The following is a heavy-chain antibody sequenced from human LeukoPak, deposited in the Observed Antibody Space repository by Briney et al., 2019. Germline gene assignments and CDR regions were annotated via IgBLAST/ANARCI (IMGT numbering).Heavy chain of an antibody. J-gene: IGHJ6*02. CDR3: AREPTYYYDSSGNYYYYYGMDV. V-gene: IGHV1-2*02. CDR1: GYTFTGYY. CDR2: INPNSGGT. Sequence: GASVKVSCKASGYTFTGYYMHWVRQAPGQGLEWMGWINPNSGGTNYAQKFQGRVTMTRDTSISTAYMELSRLRSDDTAVYYCAREPTYYYDSSGNYYYYYGMDVWGQGTTVTVSS. D-gene: IGHD3-22*01.